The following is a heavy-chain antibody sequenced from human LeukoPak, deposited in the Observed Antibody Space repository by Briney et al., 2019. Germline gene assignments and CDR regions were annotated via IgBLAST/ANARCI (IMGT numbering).Heavy chain of an antibody. CDR3: AKRQYCSGGSCYSPKFLYYYYGMDV. V-gene: IGHV1-2*02. J-gene: IGHJ6*02. CDR1: GYTFTGYY. Sequence: ASVKVSCKASGYTFTGYYMHWVRQAPGQGLEWMGWINPNSGGTNYAQTFQRRVTMTRDTSISTAYMELSRLRSDDTAVYYCAKRQYCSGGSCYSPKFLYYYYGMDVWGQGTTVTVSS. CDR2: INPNSGGT. D-gene: IGHD2-15*01.